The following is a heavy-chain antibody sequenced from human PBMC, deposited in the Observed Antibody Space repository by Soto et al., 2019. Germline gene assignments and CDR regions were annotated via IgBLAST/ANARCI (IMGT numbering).Heavy chain of an antibody. CDR3: AKDNYYDSSGYPLPFDY. J-gene: IGHJ4*02. CDR1: GFTFSSYA. D-gene: IGHD3-22*01. V-gene: IGHV3-23*01. CDR2: ISGSGGST. Sequence: GGSLRLSCAASGFTFSSYAMSWVRQAPGKGLEWVSAISGSGGSTYYADSVKGRFTISRDNSKNTLYLQMNSLRAEDTAVYYCAKDNYYDSSGYPLPFDYWGQGTMVTVYS.